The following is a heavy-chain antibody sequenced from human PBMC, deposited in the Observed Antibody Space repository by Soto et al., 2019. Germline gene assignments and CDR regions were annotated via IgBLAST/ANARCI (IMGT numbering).Heavy chain of an antibody. CDR3: AKLSNFDFWSARRDYYFDY. Sequence: PGGSLRLSCAASGFTLSNYAMSWVRQAPGKGLEWVSGISGRGGSRNDADSVKGRFTISRDISKNTLYLQMNSLRAEDSAVYYCAKLSNFDFWSARRDYYFDYWGQGTQVTVSS. V-gene: IGHV3-23*01. CDR1: GFTLSNYA. D-gene: IGHD3-3*01. J-gene: IGHJ4*02. CDR2: ISGRGGSR.